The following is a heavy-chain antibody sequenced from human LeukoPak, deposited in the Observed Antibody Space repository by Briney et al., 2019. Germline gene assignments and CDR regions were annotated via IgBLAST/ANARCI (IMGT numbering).Heavy chain of an antibody. V-gene: IGHV1-18*01. CDR3: AREPPYYYDSSGLDY. Sequence: GASVKVSCKASGYTFTSYGISRVRQAPGQGLEWMGWISAYNGNTNYAQKLQGRVTMTTDTSTSTAYMELRSLRSDDTAVYYCAREPPYYYDSSGLDYWGQGTLVTVSS. CDR1: GYTFTSYG. CDR2: ISAYNGNT. J-gene: IGHJ4*02. D-gene: IGHD3-22*01.